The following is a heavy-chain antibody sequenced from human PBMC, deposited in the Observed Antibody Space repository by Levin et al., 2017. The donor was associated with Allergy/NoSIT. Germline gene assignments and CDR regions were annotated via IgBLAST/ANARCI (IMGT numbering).Heavy chain of an antibody. CDR1: GFSFSDAW. CDR3: TTDRTYSPIDH. V-gene: IGHV3-15*01. Sequence: GGSLRLSCAASGFSFSDAWMSWVRQAPGKGLEWFGHIKRESHGGTTDYAAPVKGRFTISRDDSKNTLYLQMNSLNTEDTAVYYCTTDRTYSPIDHWGQGALVTVSS. D-gene: IGHD4-11*01. CDR2: IKRESHGGTT. J-gene: IGHJ4*02.